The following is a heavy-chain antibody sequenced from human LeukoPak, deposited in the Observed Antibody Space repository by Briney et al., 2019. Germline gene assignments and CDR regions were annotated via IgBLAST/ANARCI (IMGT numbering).Heavy chain of an antibody. CDR2: INPNSGGT. CDR1: GYTFTGYY. V-gene: IGHV1-2*06. J-gene: IGHJ3*02. CDR3: ARVYSRSTSCYFGPFDI. D-gene: IGHD2-2*01. Sequence: ASVKVSCKASGYTFTGYYMHWVRQAPGQGLEWMGRINPNSGGTNYAQKFQGRVTMTRDTSISTAYMELSRLRSDDTAVYYCARVYSRSTSCYFGPFDIWDQGTMVTVSS.